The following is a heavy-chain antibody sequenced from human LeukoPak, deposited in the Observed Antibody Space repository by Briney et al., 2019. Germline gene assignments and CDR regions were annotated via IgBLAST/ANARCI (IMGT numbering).Heavy chain of an antibody. J-gene: IGHJ4*02. CDR2: IYYSGST. CDR3: ARILPLTLDYGYIDY. CDR1: GGSISSSSYY. Sequence: SETLSLTCTVSGGSISSSSYYWGWIRQPPGKGLEWIGSIYYSGSTYYNPSLKSRVTISVDTSKNQFSLKLSSVTAADSAVYYGARILPLTLDYGYIDYWGQGTLVTVSS. D-gene: IGHD4/OR15-4a*01. V-gene: IGHV4-39*07.